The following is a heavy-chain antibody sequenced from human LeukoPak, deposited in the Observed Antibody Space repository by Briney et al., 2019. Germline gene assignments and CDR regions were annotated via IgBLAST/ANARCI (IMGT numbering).Heavy chain of an antibody. Sequence: SETLSLTCTVSGGSISSSSYYWGWIHQPPGKGLEWIGSIYYSGSTYYNPSLKSRVTISVDTSKNQFSLKLSSVTAADTAVYYCARGVYSSGWQPWDYYFDYWGQGTLVTVSS. J-gene: IGHJ4*02. CDR3: ARGVYSSGWQPWDYYFDY. CDR1: GGSISSSSYY. D-gene: IGHD6-19*01. CDR2: IYYSGST. V-gene: IGHV4-39*01.